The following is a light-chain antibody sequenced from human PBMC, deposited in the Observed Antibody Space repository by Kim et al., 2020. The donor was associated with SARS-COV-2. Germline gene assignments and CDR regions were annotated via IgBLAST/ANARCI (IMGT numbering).Light chain of an antibody. V-gene: IGLV1-40*01. CDR1: SSNIGAGYD. CDR3: LSYDTSLSAWV. J-gene: IGLJ3*02. CDR2: GNA. Sequence: QSVLTQPPSVSGAPGQSVTISCTGSSSNIGAGYDVSWYQHLPGTAPKCLIYGNANRPSGVPDRFSGSNSATSASLAITGLQAEDEADYYCLSYDTSLSAWVFGGGTQLTVL.